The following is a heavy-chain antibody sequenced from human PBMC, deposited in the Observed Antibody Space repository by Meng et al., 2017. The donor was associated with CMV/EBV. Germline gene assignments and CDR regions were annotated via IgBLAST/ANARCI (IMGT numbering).Heavy chain of an antibody. V-gene: IGHV3-53*01. J-gene: IGHJ4*02. CDR1: GFTVSSNY. Sequence: GGSLRLSCAASGFTVSSNYMSWVRQAPGKGLEWVSVIYSGGSTYYADSVKGRYTISRDNSKNTLYLQMNSLRAEDTAVYYCARYGGLARVIDYWGQGTLVTVSS. CDR2: IYSGGST. CDR3: ARYGGLARVIDY. D-gene: IGHD3-16*01.